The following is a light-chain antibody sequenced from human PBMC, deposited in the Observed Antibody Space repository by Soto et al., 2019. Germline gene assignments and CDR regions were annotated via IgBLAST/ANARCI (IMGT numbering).Light chain of an antibody. CDR2: DAS. Sequence: IVLTQSSGSRSLSPGERATLSCRASQSVSNNYLAWYQQKPGQAPRLLINDASNRATGSPDRFSGIGSGTEYTLTIISLQSEDFSVYYCQQYNNWPTITFCQGTRLEIK. CDR1: QSVSNNY. V-gene: IGKV3-20*01. J-gene: IGKJ5*01. CDR3: QQYNNWPTIT.